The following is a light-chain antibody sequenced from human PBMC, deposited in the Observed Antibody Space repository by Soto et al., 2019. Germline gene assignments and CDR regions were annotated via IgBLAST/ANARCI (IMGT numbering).Light chain of an antibody. CDR1: HYIYSN. Sequence: ERVVAESRATVSVSTGEIATLSCTASHYIYSNLAWFQQRPGQAPRLLIYRASTRATGTPARFSGSGSATEFTLPISGLQSPDFAVYYCQQYNNCPPTTFGQGTRLEI. CDR3: QQYNNCPPTT. CDR2: RAS. V-gene: IGKV3-15*01. J-gene: IGKJ5*01.